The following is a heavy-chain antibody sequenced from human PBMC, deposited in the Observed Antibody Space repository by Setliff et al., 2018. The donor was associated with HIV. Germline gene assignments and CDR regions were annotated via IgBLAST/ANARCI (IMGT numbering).Heavy chain of an antibody. CDR1: GYTFTSHW. V-gene: IGHV5-51*01. D-gene: IGHD3-16*01. CDR2: IYPGDSDT. J-gene: IGHJ3*02. CDR3: ARRGGDNRAGFDM. Sequence: GESLKISCQASGYTFTSHWIGWVRQMPGKGLEWMGIIYPGDSDTRYSPSFRGQVTMSADKSISTVYLQWSSLKASDTAMYYCARRGGDNRAGFDMWGQGTMVTVSS.